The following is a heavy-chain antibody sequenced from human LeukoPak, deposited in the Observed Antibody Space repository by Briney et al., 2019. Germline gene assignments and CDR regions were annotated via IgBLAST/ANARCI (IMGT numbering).Heavy chain of an antibody. Sequence: SETLSLTCTVSGGSISSSSYYWGWIRQPSGKGLEWIGSIYYSGSTYYNPSLKSRVTISVDTSKNQFSLKLSSVTAADTAVYYCASPTKSRSMDSSGWYPSVYWGQGTLVTVSS. CDR3: ASPTKSRSMDSSGWYPSVY. CDR2: IYYSGST. D-gene: IGHD6-19*01. V-gene: IGHV4-39*01. J-gene: IGHJ4*02. CDR1: GGSISSSSYY.